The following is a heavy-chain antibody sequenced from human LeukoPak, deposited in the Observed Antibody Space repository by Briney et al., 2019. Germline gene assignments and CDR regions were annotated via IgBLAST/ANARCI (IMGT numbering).Heavy chain of an antibody. D-gene: IGHD6-6*01. V-gene: IGHV1-46*01. CDR1: GYTFTSYY. CDR3: AGDSGYSSSSSDAFDI. J-gene: IGHJ3*02. Sequence: ASVKVSCKASGYTFTSYYMHWVRQAPGQGLEWMGIINPSGGSTSYAQKFQGRVTMTRDTSTSTVYMELSSLRSGDTAVYHCAGDSGYSSSSSDAFDIWGQGTMVTVSS. CDR2: INPSGGST.